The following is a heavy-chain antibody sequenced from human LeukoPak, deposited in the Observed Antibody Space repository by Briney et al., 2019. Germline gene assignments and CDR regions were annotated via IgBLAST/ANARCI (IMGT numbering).Heavy chain of an antibody. J-gene: IGHJ3*02. CDR3: AKDMWSSGLDDAFDI. CDR1: GFTFDDYA. CDR2: IGWSSDNI. D-gene: IGHD3-22*01. Sequence: GGSLRLSCAASGFTFDDYAMHWVRQAPGKGLEGVSGIGWSSDNIGYADSVKGRFTISRDNAKNSLYLQMNSLRAEDTALYYCAKDMWSSGLDDAFDIWGQGTMVTVSS. V-gene: IGHV3-9*01.